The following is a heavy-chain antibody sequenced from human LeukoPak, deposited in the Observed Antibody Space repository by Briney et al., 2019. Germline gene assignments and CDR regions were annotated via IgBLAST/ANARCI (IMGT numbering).Heavy chain of an antibody. D-gene: IGHD2/OR15-2a*01. V-gene: IGHV3-33*01. CDR2: IWYDGSNK. J-gene: IGHJ2*01. CDR3: ARDKSMSGWYIDL. Sequence: PGGSLRLSCAASGFTFSSYGMHWVRQAPGKGLEWVAVIWYDGSNKYYPDSVQGRFTISRDNSKNTLYLQVNSLRAEDTALYYWARDKSMSGWYIDLWGRGTLVTVSS. CDR1: GFTFSSYG.